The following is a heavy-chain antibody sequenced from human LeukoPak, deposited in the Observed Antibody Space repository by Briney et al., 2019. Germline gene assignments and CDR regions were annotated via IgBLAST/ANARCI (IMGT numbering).Heavy chain of an antibody. Sequence: GGSLRLSCAASGFTFSSYGMSWVRQAPRKGLEWVSGISGSGGSTHYADSVKGRFTISRDNAKNSLYLQMNSLRAEDTAVYYCARDSRRGYYHDAFDIWGQGTMVTVSS. J-gene: IGHJ3*02. V-gene: IGHV3-23*01. CDR2: ISGSGGST. CDR1: GFTFSSYG. CDR3: ARDSRRGYYHDAFDI. D-gene: IGHD3-22*01.